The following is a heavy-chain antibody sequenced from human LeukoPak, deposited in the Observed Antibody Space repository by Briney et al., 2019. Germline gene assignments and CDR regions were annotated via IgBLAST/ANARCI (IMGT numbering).Heavy chain of an antibody. D-gene: IGHD4-17*01. CDR1: GYSFPSYG. CDR3: AREVSSVTYGDYSIDY. V-gene: IGHV1-18*04. CDR2: INTYNGKT. J-gene: IGHJ4*02. Sequence: ASVKVSCKASGYSFPSYGITWVRQAPGQGPEWMGWINTYNGKTKYAQKFQGRVTLTTDTSTTTAYMELKSLRSDDTAVFYCAREVSSVTYGDYSIDYWGQGTLVTVSS.